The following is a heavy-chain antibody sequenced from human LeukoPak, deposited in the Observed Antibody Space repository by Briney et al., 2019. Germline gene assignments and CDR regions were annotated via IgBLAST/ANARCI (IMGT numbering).Heavy chain of an antibody. CDR3: AELGITMIGGV. CDR2: ISSSGSTI. CDR1: GFTFSSYT. J-gene: IGHJ6*04. D-gene: IGHD3-10*02. V-gene: IGHV3-48*04. Sequence: GGSLRLSCAASGFTFSSYTMNWVRQAPGKGLEWVSYISSSGSTIYYADSVKGRFTISRDNAKNSLYLQMSSLRAEDTAVYYCAELGITMIGGVWGKGTTVTISS.